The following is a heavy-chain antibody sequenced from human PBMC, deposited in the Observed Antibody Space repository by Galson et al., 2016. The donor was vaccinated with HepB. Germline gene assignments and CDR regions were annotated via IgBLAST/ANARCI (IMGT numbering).Heavy chain of an antibody. CDR2: VFYSGTT. V-gene: IGHV4-39*01. CDR3: ARHPTRAVRREGFYGLDV. D-gene: IGHD1-1*01. J-gene: IGHJ6*02. CDR1: GASVRTSNYY. Sequence: LSLTCSLSGASVRTSNYYWDWIRQSPGKWLEWIGGVFYSGTTHYNPSLRSRVSISVDMSKNHFSLNLTSVTAADTAVYYCARHPTRAVRREGFYGLDVWGQGTTVTITS.